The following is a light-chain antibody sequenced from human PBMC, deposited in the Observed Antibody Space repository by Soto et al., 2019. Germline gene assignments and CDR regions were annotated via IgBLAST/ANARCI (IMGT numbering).Light chain of an antibody. CDR2: AAS. V-gene: IGKV1-39*01. CDR1: QSISSY. CDR3: QQSYSTPWT. J-gene: IGKJ1*01. Sequence: DIPKSQSPTSPSSSLGDRVTITFPASQSISSYLNWYQQKPGKAPKLLIYAASSLQSGVPSRFSGSGSGTDFTLTISSLQPEDFATYYCQQSYSTPWTFGQGTKVE.